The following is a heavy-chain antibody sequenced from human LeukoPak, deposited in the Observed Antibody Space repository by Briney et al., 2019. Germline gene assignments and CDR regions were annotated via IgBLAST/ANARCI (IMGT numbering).Heavy chain of an antibody. V-gene: IGHV1-2*02. J-gene: IGHJ6*03. CDR3: ARDAIEYCSSTSCSGPYYYYMDV. CDR1: GYTFTGYY. CDR2: INPNSGGA. D-gene: IGHD2-2*01. Sequence: ASVKVSCKASGYTFTGYYMHWVRQAPGQGLEWMGWINPNSGGANYAQKSQGRVTMIRDTSISTAYVELSRLRSDDTAVYYCARDAIEYCSSTSCSGPYYYYMDVWGKGTTVTVSS.